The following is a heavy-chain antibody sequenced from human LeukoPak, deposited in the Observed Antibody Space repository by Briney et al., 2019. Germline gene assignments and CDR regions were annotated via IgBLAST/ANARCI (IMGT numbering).Heavy chain of an antibody. J-gene: IGHJ4*02. CDR2: ISSDGGNR. V-gene: IGHV3-30-3*01. CDR3: ARGRAVTGSTVIDY. Sequence: PGGSLRLSCAASGFIFSSYGMHWVRRAPGKALEWVATISSDGGNRYYSDSVKGRFTISRDNSKNTLYLQMNSLRPEDTAVFHCARGRAVTGSTVIDYWGQGTLVTVSS. D-gene: IGHD6-19*01. CDR1: GFIFSSYG.